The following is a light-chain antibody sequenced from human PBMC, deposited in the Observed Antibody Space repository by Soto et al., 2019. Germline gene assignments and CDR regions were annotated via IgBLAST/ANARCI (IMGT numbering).Light chain of an antibody. Sequence: DIQMTQSPSTLSASVGDRVTITCRASQSISRWLAWYQQKPGTAPKLLIYAASTLESGVPSRFSGSRSGTEFPLTVSSLQPDDFATYYCQQYNDSFPYTFGQGTNLEIK. V-gene: IGKV1-5*03. CDR1: QSISRW. CDR2: AAS. CDR3: QQYNDSFPYT. J-gene: IGKJ2*01.